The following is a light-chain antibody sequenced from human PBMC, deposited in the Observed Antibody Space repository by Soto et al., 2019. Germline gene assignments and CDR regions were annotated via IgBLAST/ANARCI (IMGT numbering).Light chain of an antibody. J-gene: IGKJ1*01. CDR3: QQSYYNPT. Sequence: DIQMTQSPSSLSASVGDRVTITCRASQHIINYLHWYQQKPGKAPNLLIYDISTLQSGVPSRFSGSGSGTDFTLTISSLQHEDFATYYCQQSYYNPTFGQGTKVEIK. CDR2: DIS. CDR1: QHIINY. V-gene: IGKV1-39*01.